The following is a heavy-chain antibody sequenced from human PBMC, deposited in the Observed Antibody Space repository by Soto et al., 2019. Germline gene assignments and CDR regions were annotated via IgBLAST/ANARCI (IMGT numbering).Heavy chain of an antibody. D-gene: IGHD7-27*01. V-gene: IGHV4-31*03. CDR3: ARLTTIITGAFDD. J-gene: IGHJ4*02. Sequence: SETLSLTCTVSGASIGSGSYFWSWIRQYPGEGLVWIGHIYDSGRTYYNPSLESRVSISIDTSKNEFSLTLTSVTAADTAVYYCARLTTIITGAFDDWGLGTVVTVSS. CDR2: IYDSGRT. CDR1: GASIGSGSYF.